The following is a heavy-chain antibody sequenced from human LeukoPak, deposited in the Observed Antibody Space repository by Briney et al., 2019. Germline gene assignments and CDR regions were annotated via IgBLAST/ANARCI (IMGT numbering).Heavy chain of an antibody. V-gene: IGHV3-7*01. CDR3: ARQNQLLI. CDR1: GFTFSDYW. D-gene: IGHD2-2*01. J-gene: IGHJ4*02. CDR2: IKRDGSEK. Sequence: GGSLRLSCAASGFTFSDYWMSWVRQAPGKGLEWVANIKRDGSEKYYVDSVKGRFTISRDNAKNSVFLQMNSLRAEDTAVYYCARQNQLLIWGQGTLVTVSS.